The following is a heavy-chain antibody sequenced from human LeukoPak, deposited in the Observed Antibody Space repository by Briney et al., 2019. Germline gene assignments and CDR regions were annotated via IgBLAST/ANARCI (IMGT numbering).Heavy chain of an antibody. CDR3: ARRTPHGQWLYYFDY. CDR2: ISGSGGST. D-gene: IGHD6-19*01. J-gene: IGHJ4*02. CDR1: GFTFSSYA. V-gene: IGHV3-23*01. Sequence: GSLRLSCAASGFTFSSYAMSWVRQAPGKGLEWVSAISGSGGSTYYADSVKGRFTISRDNSKNTLYLQMNSLRAEDTAVYYCARRTPHGQWLYYFDYWGQGTLVTVSS.